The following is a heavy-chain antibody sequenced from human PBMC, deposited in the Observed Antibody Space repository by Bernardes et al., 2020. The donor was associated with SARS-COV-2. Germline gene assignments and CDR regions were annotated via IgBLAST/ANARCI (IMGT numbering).Heavy chain of an antibody. J-gene: IGHJ4*02. CDR3: ARGFDY. V-gene: IGHV4-59*01. Sequence: SETLSLTCTVSGGSISACSCSWFRNPQGKGMEWIGYVYYTGSTNYNPSLQRRVTISVDTSKNQFSLKLSSVTARDTAVYYCARGFDYCGQGILVTVSS. CDR1: GGSISACS. CDR2: VYYTGST.